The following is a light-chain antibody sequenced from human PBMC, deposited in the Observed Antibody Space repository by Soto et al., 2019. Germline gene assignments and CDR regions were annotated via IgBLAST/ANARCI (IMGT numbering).Light chain of an antibody. CDR1: QDISKY. CDR2: DES. V-gene: IGKV1-33*01. J-gene: IGKJ1*01. Sequence: DSQMTQSQSSLSSSVVYIITITFHASQDISKYLNWYQHKPGKAPKLLIYDESNFETGVTSRFSGSGSGTEFTLTIRSMQHDDFANYYCQKYNSYSEEFGNG. CDR3: QKYNSYSEE.